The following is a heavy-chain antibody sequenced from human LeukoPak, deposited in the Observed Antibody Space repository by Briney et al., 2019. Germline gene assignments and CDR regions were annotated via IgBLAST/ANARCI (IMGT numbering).Heavy chain of an antibody. J-gene: IGHJ6*03. CDR3: ARARRYYTYYYMDV. D-gene: IGHD2-2*02. CDR1: GGSFSGYY. V-gene: IGHV4-34*01. CDR2: IYYSGST. Sequence: SETLSLTCAVYGGSFSGYYWSWIRQPPGKGLEWIGSIYYSGSTYYNPSLKSRVTISVDTSKNQFSLKLSSVTAADTAVYYCARARRYYTYYYMDVWGKGTTVTISS.